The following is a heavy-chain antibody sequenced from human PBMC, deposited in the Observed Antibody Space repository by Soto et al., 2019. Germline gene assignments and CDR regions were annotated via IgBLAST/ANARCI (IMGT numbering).Heavy chain of an antibody. J-gene: IGHJ6*02. Sequence: EVQLLESGGGLVQPGGSLRLSCAASGFTFSSHAMNWVRQAPGKGLEWVSSVSGSGGSTYYADSVKGRFTISRDNSKNTLYLQVSSLRAVDSAVYYCSKEWLYVSGCFYYYYGMDVWGQGTTVTVSS. CDR3: SKEWLYVSGCFYYYYGMDV. CDR2: VSGSGGST. CDR1: GFTFSSHA. D-gene: IGHD3-10*01. V-gene: IGHV3-23*01.